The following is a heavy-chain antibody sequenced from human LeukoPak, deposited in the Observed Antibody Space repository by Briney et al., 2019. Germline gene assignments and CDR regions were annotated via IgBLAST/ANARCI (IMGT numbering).Heavy chain of an antibody. D-gene: IGHD3-22*01. Sequence: QPGGSLRLSCVASGFTFSSYAMSWVRQAPGKGLGWVSSISGSADSTHYADSVKGRFTISRDNSLKTLYLQMNSLRVEDTAVYYCAKEYYYDNSPGVDYWGQGTLITVSS. CDR2: ISGSADST. CDR3: AKEYYYDNSPGVDY. CDR1: GFTFSSYA. V-gene: IGHV3-23*01. J-gene: IGHJ4*02.